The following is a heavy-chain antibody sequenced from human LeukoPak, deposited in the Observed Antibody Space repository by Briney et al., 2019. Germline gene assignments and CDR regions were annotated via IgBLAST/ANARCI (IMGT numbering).Heavy chain of an antibody. CDR3: ATAKPSVRYSPPDY. CDR2: ISTSGGTT. Sequence: GGSLGLSCAASGFTFSSYAMSWVRQAPGKGLEWVSGISTSGGTTSYADSVKGRFTISRDNPRNTLYMQMSSLRSEDTAVYYCATAKPSVRYSPPDYWGQGTLVTVSS. D-gene: IGHD2-21*01. CDR1: GFTFSSYA. J-gene: IGHJ4*02. V-gene: IGHV3-23*01.